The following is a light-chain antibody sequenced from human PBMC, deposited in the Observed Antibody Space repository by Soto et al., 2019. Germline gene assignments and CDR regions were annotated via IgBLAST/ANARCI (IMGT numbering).Light chain of an antibody. CDR2: GVR. J-gene: IGLJ1*01. CDR3: SSFTTSRPYV. Sequence: QSAQAHPTSVSWSPGHAIAIPCTGNGNDIGAYDYVSWYQQHPGKAPRLLIHGVRNRPPGISSRFSGFKSGLTASLTISGLQAEEEADHYCSSFTTSRPYVFGPGTKVTVL. V-gene: IGLV2-14*01. CDR1: GNDIGAYDY.